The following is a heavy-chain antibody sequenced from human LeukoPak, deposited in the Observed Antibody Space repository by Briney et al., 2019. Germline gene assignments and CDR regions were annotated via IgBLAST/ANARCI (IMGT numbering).Heavy chain of an antibody. J-gene: IGHJ4*02. CDR2: IKQDGSEK. D-gene: IGHD4-11*01. CDR3: ARDNKLQTGFDY. Sequence: SCKASGFTFSSYWMSWVRQAPGKGLEWVANIKQDGSEKYYVDSVKGRFTISRDNAKNSLYLQMNSLRAEDTAVYYCARDNKLQTGFDYWGQGTLVTVSS. V-gene: IGHV3-7*04. CDR1: GFTFSSYW.